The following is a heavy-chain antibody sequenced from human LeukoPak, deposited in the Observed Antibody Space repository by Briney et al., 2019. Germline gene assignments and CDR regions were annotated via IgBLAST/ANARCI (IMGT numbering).Heavy chain of an antibody. J-gene: IGHJ4*02. Sequence: GESLKISCKASGYTFTNYWIGWVRQMPGKGLEWMGIIYPGDSDTRYSPSFQGQVTISADKSISTAYLQWSSLKASDTAMYYCARLKPTYYDFWSGYYFHYWGQGTLVTVSS. D-gene: IGHD3-3*01. CDR1: GYTFTNYW. V-gene: IGHV5-51*01. CDR3: ARLKPTYYDFWSGYYFHY. CDR2: IYPGDSDT.